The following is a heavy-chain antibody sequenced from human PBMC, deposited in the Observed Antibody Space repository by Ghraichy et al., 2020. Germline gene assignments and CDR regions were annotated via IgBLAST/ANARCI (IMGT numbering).Heavy chain of an antibody. D-gene: IGHD3-22*01. V-gene: IGHV1-2*06. J-gene: IGHJ6*02. CDR2: INPNSGGT. Sequence: ASVKVSCKASGYTFTGYYMHWVRQAPGQGLEWMGRINPNSGGTNYAQKFQGRVTMTRDTSISTAYMELSRLRSDDTAVYYCASGYYYDSSGSAYGMDVWGQGTTVTVSS. CDR1: GYTFTGYY. CDR3: ASGYYYDSSGSAYGMDV.